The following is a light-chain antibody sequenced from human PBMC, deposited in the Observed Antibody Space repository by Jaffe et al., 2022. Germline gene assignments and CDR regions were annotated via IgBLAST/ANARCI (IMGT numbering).Light chain of an antibody. CDR3: QQSYSTPLCT. CDR1: QSISSY. J-gene: IGKJ3*01. V-gene: IGKV1-39*01. CDR2: AAS. Sequence: DIQMTQSPSSLSASVGDRVTITCRASQSISSYLNWYQQKPGKAPKLLIYAASSLQSGVPSRFSGSGSGTDFTLTISSLQPEDFATYYCQQSYSTPLCTFGPGTKVDIK.